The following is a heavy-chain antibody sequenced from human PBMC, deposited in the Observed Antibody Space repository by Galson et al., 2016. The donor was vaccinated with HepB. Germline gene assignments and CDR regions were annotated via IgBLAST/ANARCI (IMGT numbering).Heavy chain of an antibody. D-gene: IGHD2-2*01. J-gene: IGHJ4*02. Sequence: SVKVSCKASGFTFRTYAFHWVRQAPGQGLECMGSINPDEGITYYSENVQGRVTITRDTTTSTVYMQLNSLRADDTAVYYCARAGYEDEIGHRTGLDYWGQGTLVTVSS. CDR2: INPDEGIT. V-gene: IGHV1-3*01. CDR1: GFTFRTYA. CDR3: ARAGYEDEIGHRTGLDY.